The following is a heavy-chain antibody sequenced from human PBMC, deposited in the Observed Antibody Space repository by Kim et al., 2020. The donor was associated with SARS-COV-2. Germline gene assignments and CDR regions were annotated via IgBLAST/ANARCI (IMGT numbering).Heavy chain of an antibody. Sequence: GGSLRLSCAASGFTFSDYYMSWIRQAPGKGLEWVSYISSSSSYTNYADSVKGRFTISRDNAKNSLYMQMNSLRAEDTAVYYCARVIRGGATLERFDYWGQGTLVTVSS. CDR2: ISSSSSYT. D-gene: IGHD1-26*01. CDR1: GFTFSDYY. CDR3: ARVIRGGATLERFDY. J-gene: IGHJ4*02. V-gene: IGHV3-11*05.